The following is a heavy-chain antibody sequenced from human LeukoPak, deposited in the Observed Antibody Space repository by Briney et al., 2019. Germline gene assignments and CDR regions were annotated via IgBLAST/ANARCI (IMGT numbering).Heavy chain of an antibody. CDR1: GFTFSGSA. CDR2: IRSKANSYAT. D-gene: IGHD4-23*01. V-gene: IGHV3-73*01. CDR3: TRHLDVATVATDY. Sequence: GGSLRLSCAASGFTFSGSAMHWVRQASGEGLEWVGRIRSKANSYATAYAASVKGRFTISRDDSKNTAYLQMNSLKTEDTAVYYCTRHLDVATVATDYWGQGTLVTVSS. J-gene: IGHJ4*02.